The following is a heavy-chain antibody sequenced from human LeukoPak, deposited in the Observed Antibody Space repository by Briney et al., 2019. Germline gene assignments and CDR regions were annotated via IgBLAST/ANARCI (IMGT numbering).Heavy chain of an antibody. J-gene: IGHJ4*02. Sequence: GASVKVSCKASGGTFSSYAISWVRQAPGQGLEWMARIIPILGIANYAQKFQGRVTITADKSTSTAYMELSSLRSEDTAVYYCARDISSSGWAVYFDYWGQGTLVTVSS. V-gene: IGHV1-69*04. CDR3: ARDISSSGWAVYFDY. CDR1: GGTFSSYA. D-gene: IGHD6-19*01. CDR2: IIPILGIA.